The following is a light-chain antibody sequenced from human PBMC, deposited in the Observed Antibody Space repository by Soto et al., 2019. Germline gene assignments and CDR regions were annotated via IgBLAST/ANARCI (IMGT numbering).Light chain of an antibody. Sequence: EIVLTQSPGTLSLSPGERATLSCRASQSVSSSYLAWYQQKPGQTPRLLIYGASSRATGIPDRFSGSGSGTDFTLTISRLQPQDFAVYYCQQFANSPYTFGQGTKLDIK. CDR3: QQFANSPYT. V-gene: IGKV3-20*01. CDR1: QSVSSSY. CDR2: GAS. J-gene: IGKJ2*01.